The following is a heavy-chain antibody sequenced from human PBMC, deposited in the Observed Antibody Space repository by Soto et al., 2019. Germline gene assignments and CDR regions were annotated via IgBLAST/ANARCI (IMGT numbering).Heavy chain of an antibody. CDR3: ARRLDDTPETFFTWFDP. D-gene: IGHD2-15*01. J-gene: IGHJ5*02. CDR1: GGSINTGGYY. Sequence: QVQLQESGPGLVKPSQTLSLTCTVSGGSINTGGYYWGWIRHLPGEGLEWIGHIFYTGTAYYNPSLLSRVTVSIDTSENQFSLHMYSVTAADTALYYCARRLDDTPETFFTWFDPWGQGILVTVSS. V-gene: IGHV4-31*03. CDR2: IFYTGTA.